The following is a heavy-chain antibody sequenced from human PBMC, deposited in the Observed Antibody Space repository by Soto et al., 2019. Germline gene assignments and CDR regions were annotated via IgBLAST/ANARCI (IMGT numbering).Heavy chain of an antibody. V-gene: IGHV1-2*02. D-gene: IGHD7-27*01. CDR3: ARVASTWGSNAFDI. CDR1: GYTFTGHN. Sequence: QVQLLQSGADVKKPGASVKVSCKASGYTFTGHNINWVRQAPGQGLGWMGWINPNSGATNYAQNFQDGVTMNRDTSVSTAYMELGRLRSDDTAVYYCARVASTWGSNAFDIWGQGTMVTVSS. J-gene: IGHJ3*02. CDR2: INPNSGAT.